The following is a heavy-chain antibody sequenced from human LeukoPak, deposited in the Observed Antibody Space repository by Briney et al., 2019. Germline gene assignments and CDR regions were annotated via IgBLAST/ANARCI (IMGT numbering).Heavy chain of an antibody. CDR3: ATDEGYSTGYYGVDS. V-gene: IGHV3-23*01. CDR2: ISGSGGST. Sequence: PGGSLRLSCAASGFTFSNSAMSWVRQAPGEGLEWVSAISGSGGSTFYEDSVKGRFTISRDKSMKKLYLQMSSLRADDTAVYYCATDEGYSTGYYGVDSWGQGTLVTVSS. CDR1: GFTFSNSA. J-gene: IGHJ4*02. D-gene: IGHD3-22*01.